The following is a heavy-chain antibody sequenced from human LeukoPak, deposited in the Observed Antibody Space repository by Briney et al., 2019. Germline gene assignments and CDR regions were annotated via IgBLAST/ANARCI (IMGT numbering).Heavy chain of an antibody. J-gene: IGHJ4*02. Sequence: GGSLRLPCAASGFTFSRYGLHWVRQAPGKGLEWMAFIRDDGSTRYYADSVKGRFTVSRDNSKNTLYLQMNSLRAEDTAVYYCAKGGPHYGSGSYYAFDYWGQGTLVTVSS. D-gene: IGHD3-10*01. CDR2: IRDDGSTR. CDR1: GFTFSRYG. CDR3: AKGGPHYGSGSYYAFDY. V-gene: IGHV3-30*02.